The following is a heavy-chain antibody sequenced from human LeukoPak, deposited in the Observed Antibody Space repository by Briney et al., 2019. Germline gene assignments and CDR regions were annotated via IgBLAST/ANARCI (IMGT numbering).Heavy chain of an antibody. Sequence: RSSETLSLTCTVSGYSISSGYYWGWIRQPPGKGLEWIGEINHSGSTNYNPSLKSRVTISVDTSKNQFSLKLSSVTAADTAVYYCQYSSSWYYFDYWGQGTLVTVSS. V-gene: IGHV4-38-2*02. D-gene: IGHD6-13*01. CDR2: INHSGST. CDR1: GYSISSGYY. CDR3: QYSSSWYYFDY. J-gene: IGHJ4*02.